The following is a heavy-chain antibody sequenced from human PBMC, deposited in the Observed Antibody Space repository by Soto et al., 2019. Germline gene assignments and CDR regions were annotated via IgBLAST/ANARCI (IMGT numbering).Heavy chain of an antibody. D-gene: IGHD6-25*01. V-gene: IGHV3-30-3*01. CDR2: ISYDGSNK. Sequence: GGSLRLSCAASGFTFSSYAMHWVRQAPGKGLEWVAVISYDGSNKYYADSVKGRFTISRDNSRNTLYLQMNSLRAEDTAVYYCARAFAARQRAFDIWGQGTMVTVSS. CDR1: GFTFSSYA. J-gene: IGHJ3*02. CDR3: ARAFAARQRAFDI.